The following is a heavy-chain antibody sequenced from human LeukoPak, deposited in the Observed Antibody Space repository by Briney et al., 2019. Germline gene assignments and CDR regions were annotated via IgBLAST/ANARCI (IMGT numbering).Heavy chain of an antibody. CDR1: GFTFSSYA. J-gene: IGHJ4*02. CDR2: ISSNGGST. Sequence: GGSLRLSCAASGFTFSSYAMHWVRQAPGKGLEYVSAISSNGGSTYYANPVKGRFTISRDNSKNTLYLQMSSLRAEDMAVYYCAREWTMVRGVISHWGQGTLVTVSS. D-gene: IGHD3-10*01. V-gene: IGHV3-64*01. CDR3: AREWTMVRGVISH.